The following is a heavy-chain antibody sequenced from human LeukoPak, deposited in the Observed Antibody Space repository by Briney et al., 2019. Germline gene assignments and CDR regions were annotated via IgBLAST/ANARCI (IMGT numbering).Heavy chain of an antibody. CDR3: ARAIDNSGWSIYYFDY. Sequence: SETLSLTCTVSGDSISSYSWSWIRQPPGKGLEWIGYVYYSGSTNYNPSLKSRVTISVDTSKNQFSLKLSSVTAADTAVYYCARAIDNSGWSIYYFDYWGQGTLVTVSS. CDR1: GDSISSYS. D-gene: IGHD6-19*01. J-gene: IGHJ4*02. CDR2: VYYSGST. V-gene: IGHV4-59*01.